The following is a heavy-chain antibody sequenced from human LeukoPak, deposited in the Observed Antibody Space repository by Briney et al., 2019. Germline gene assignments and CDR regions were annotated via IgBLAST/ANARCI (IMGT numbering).Heavy chain of an antibody. CDR2: INHSGST. J-gene: IGHJ4*02. Sequence: LETLSLTCAVYGGSFSGYYWSWIRQPPGKGLEWIGEINHSGSTNYNPSLKSRVTISVDTSKNQFSLKLSSVTAADTAVYYCARGAHDGDYYFDYWGQGTLVTVSS. V-gene: IGHV4-34*01. CDR1: GGSFSGYY. D-gene: IGHD4-17*01. CDR3: ARGAHDGDYYFDY.